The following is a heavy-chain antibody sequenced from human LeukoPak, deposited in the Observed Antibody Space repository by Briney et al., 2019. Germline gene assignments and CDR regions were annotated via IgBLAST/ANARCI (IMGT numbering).Heavy chain of an antibody. D-gene: IGHD3-9*01. CDR3: AHVLPFYDILTGYSRNAFDI. Sequence: SGPTLVNPTQTLTLTCTFSGFSLSTSGVGVGWIRQPPGKALEWLALIYWNDDKRYSPSLKSRLTITKDTSKNQVVLTMTNMDPVDTATYYCAHVLPFYDILTGYSRNAFDIWGQGTMVPVSS. V-gene: IGHV2-5*01. CDR1: GFSLSTSGVG. J-gene: IGHJ3*02. CDR2: IYWNDDK.